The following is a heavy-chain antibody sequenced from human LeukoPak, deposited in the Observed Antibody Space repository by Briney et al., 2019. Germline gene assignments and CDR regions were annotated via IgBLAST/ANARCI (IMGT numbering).Heavy chain of an antibody. CDR3: ARVMGYSYGYHYYYYGIDV. V-gene: IGHV1-18*01. D-gene: IGHD5-18*01. J-gene: IGHJ6*02. Sequence: VNVSCEASCYTSTSYGISWVREAPGQGLERMGWISAYNGNTNCAQKLQGRVTMTTDTSTSTAYMELRSLRSDDTAVYYCARVMGYSYGYHYYYYGIDVWGQGTTVTVSS. CDR2: ISAYNGNT. CDR1: CYTSTSYG.